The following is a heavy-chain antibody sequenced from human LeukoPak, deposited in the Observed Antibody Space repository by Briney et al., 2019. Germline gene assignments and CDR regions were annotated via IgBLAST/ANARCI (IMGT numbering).Heavy chain of an antibody. J-gene: IGHJ3*02. V-gene: IGHV1-2*02. CDR2: INPNSGGT. CDR1: GYTFTGYY. D-gene: IGHD6-13*01. Sequence: ASVKVSCKASGYTFTGYYMHWVRQAPGQGLEWMGWINPNSGGTNYAQKFQGRVTMTRDTSISTAYMELSRLRSEDTAVYYCARMTGIAAAGSNRDAFDIWGQGTMVTVSS. CDR3: ARMTGIAAAGSNRDAFDI.